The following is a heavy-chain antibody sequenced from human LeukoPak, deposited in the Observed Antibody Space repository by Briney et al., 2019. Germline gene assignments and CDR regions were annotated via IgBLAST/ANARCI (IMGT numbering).Heavy chain of an antibody. Sequence: PGGPLRLSCAASGLSLSKYAMSWVRQAPGKGLEWVSVISASGGSTYFADSVKGRFTISRDNSKNTLYLHMNSLRAEDTAVYFCAKGQQLIRGGYFDYWGQGTLVTVSS. J-gene: IGHJ4*02. CDR2: ISASGGST. CDR3: AKGQQLIRGGYFDY. V-gene: IGHV3-23*01. CDR1: GLSLSKYA. D-gene: IGHD3-16*01.